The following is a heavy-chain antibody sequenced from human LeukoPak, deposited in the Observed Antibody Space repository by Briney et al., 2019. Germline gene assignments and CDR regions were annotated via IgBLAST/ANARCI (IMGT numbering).Heavy chain of an antibody. Sequence: KSSQTLSLTCAVSGYSISSGYYWVWIRQPPGKGLEWIGSIYHSGSTYYNPSLKRRVTISVDTSKNQFSLKLSSVTAADTAVYYCASLPSRYSSTRAWGQGTLVTVSS. CDR2: IYHSGST. CDR1: GYSISSGYY. CDR3: ASLPSRYSSTRA. J-gene: IGHJ4*02. V-gene: IGHV4-38-2*01. D-gene: IGHD6-13*01.